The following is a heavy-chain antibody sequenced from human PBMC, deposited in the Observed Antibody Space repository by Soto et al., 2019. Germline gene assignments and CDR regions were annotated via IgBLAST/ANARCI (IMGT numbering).Heavy chain of an antibody. CDR2: ISGSGVST. CDR3: AKDLMIVGANYFDY. CDR1: GFTFSSYA. J-gene: IGHJ4*02. D-gene: IGHD1-26*01. V-gene: IGHV3-23*01. Sequence: EVQLLESGGGLVQPWGSLRLSCAASGFTFSSYAMSWVRQAPGEGLERVSAISGSGVSTYYADSVKGRFTISRDNSKNTLYLQMNSLRAEDTAVYYCAKDLMIVGANYFDYWGQGTLITVSS.